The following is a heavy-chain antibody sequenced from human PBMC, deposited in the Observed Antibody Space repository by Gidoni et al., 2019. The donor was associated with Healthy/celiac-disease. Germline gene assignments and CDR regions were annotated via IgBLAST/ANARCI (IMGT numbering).Heavy chain of an antibody. J-gene: IGHJ4*02. CDR3: ARRPRDIVGATVRGYYFDY. CDR2: INHSGST. Sequence: QVQLQQWGAGLLKPSETLSLTCAVSGGSFSGYYWSWIRQPPGKGLEWIGEINHSGSTNYNPSLKSRVTISVDTSKNQFSLKLSSVTAADTAVYYCARRPRDIVGATVRGYYFDYWGQGTLVTVSS. D-gene: IGHD1-26*01. V-gene: IGHV4-34*01. CDR1: GGSFSGYY.